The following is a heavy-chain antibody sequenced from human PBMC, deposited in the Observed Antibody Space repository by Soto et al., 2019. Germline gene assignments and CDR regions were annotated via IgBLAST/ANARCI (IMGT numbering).Heavy chain of an antibody. V-gene: IGHV4-39*01. CDR3: GRVVEGATRHTDPDS. J-gene: IGHJ5*01. D-gene: IGHD2-21*01. Sequence: PSATQSLTCTVSGVSIHNSHSFWAWIRQPPGKGLQFIASVYHNGGAHYNSSLKSRVTISVDTANNQVSLRMRSLTAADTAFYYCGRVVEGATRHTDPDSWGQGILVTSPQ. CDR2: VYHNGGA. CDR1: GVSIHNSHSF.